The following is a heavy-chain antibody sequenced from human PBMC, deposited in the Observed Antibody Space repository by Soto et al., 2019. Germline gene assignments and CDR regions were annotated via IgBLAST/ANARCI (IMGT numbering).Heavy chain of an antibody. CDR1: GYTFTHYN. CDR2: INPKSGGT. CDR3: ARGDSTDCSNGVCSFFYNHDMDV. Sequence: ASVKDSCKASGYTFTHYNIHWVRQAPRQGLEWLGRINPKSGGTSTAQKFQGWVTMTTDTSISTASMELTRLTSDDTAIYYCARGDSTDCSNGVCSFFYNHDMDVWGQGTTVTVSS. D-gene: IGHD2-8*01. J-gene: IGHJ6*02. V-gene: IGHV1-2*04.